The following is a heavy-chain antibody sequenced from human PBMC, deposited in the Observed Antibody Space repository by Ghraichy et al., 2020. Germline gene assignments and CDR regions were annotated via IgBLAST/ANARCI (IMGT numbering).Heavy chain of an antibody. D-gene: IGHD3-9*01. CDR3: ARERSDIPQSYGMDV. V-gene: IGHV1-2*02. J-gene: IGHJ6*02. CDR2: INPNSGGT. CDR1: GYTFTGYY. Sequence: ASVKVSCKASGYTFTGYYMHWVRQAPGQGLEWMGWINPNSGGTNYAQKFQGRVTMTRDTSISTAYMELSRLRSDDTAVYYCARERSDIPQSYGMDVWGQGTTVTVSS.